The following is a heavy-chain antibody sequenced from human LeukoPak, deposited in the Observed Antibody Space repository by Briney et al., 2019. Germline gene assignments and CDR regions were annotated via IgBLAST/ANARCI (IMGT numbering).Heavy chain of an antibody. CDR1: GGSISSGGYY. CDR2: IYYSGST. J-gene: IGHJ3*02. V-gene: IGHV4-31*03. CDR3: ARDSTSHDAFDI. Sequence: SETLSLTCTVSGGSISSGGYYWSWNRQHPGKGLEWIGYIYYSGSTYYNPSLKSRVTISVDTSKNQFSLKLSSVTAADTAVYYCARDSTSHDAFDIWGQGTMVTVSS.